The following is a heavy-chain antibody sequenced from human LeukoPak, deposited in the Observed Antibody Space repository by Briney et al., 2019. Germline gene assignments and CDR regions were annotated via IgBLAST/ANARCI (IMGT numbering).Heavy chain of an antibody. CDR2: IGSSGSVI. CDR1: GFSFTSYE. V-gene: IGHV3-48*03. Sequence: QTGGSLRLSCAASGFSFTSYEMNWVRQAPGKGLEWVSYIGSSGSVIYYADSVKGRFTISRDNAKNSLYLQMNSLRAEDTAVYYCARDLGASQHLSWFGPWGQGTLVTVSS. CDR3: ARDLGASQHLSWFGP. D-gene: IGHD1-26*01. J-gene: IGHJ5*02.